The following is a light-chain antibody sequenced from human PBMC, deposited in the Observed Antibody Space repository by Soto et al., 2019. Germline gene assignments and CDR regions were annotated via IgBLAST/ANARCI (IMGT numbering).Light chain of an antibody. Sequence: VVVTQAPATLSLAQGNRATLSCRVSQNIGCYLSWYQRKSGQAPRLLIYDVSNRATRIPARFSGSGSGTDFSLTLTSLEPEDFAVCSCQQRNNWPPVTFGGGTKVDI. CDR2: DVS. V-gene: IGKV3-11*01. CDR1: QNIGCY. J-gene: IGKJ4*01. CDR3: QQRNNWPPVT.